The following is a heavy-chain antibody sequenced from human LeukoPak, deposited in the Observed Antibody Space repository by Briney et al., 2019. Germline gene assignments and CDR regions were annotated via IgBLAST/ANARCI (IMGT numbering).Heavy chain of an antibody. CDR3: AKEPPPPTVTTYIGDY. V-gene: IGHV3-9*01. CDR2: ISWNSGSI. Sequence: GGSLRLSCAASGFTFDDYAMHWVRQAPGKGLEWVSGISWNSGSIGYADSVKGRFTISRDNAKNSLHLQMNSLRAEDTALYYCAKEPPPPTVTTYIGDYWGQGTLVTVSS. J-gene: IGHJ4*02. CDR1: GFTFDDYA. D-gene: IGHD4-17*01.